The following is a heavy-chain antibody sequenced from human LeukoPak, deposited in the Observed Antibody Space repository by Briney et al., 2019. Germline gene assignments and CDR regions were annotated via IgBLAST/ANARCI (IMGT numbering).Heavy chain of an antibody. V-gene: IGHV3-66*01. CDR2: IYSGGST. J-gene: IGHJ4*02. CDR3: ARDSSSWYDY. Sequence: GGSLRLSRAASGFTVSSNYMSWVRQAPGKGLEWVSVIYSGGSTYYADSVKGRFTISRDNSKNTLYLQMNSLRAEDTAVYYCARDSSSWYDYWGQGTLVTVSS. D-gene: IGHD6-13*01. CDR1: GFTVSSNY.